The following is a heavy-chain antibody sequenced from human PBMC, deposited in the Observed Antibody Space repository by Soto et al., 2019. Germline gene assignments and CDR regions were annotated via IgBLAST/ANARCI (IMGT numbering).Heavy chain of an antibody. J-gene: IGHJ4*02. Sequence: PSETLSLTCAVSGGSIGSSNWWSWVRQPPGKGLEWIGEIYDSGSTNYNPSPKSRVTISLDTSKNQFSLILTSVTAADTAVYYCAATPRYWGQGTLVTSPQ. CDR1: GGSIGSSNW. CDR3: AATPRY. V-gene: IGHV4-4*02. CDR2: IYDSGST.